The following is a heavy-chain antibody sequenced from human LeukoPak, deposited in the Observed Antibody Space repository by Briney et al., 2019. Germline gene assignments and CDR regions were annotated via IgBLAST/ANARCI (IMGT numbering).Heavy chain of an antibody. D-gene: IGHD5-18*01. CDR3: ARSVDTGNPGFDY. CDR1: GGSISSGSXS. V-gene: IGHV4-30-2*01. Sequence: SQTLSLTCAVSGGSISSGSXSWSWIRXXXXXXXXXIGYIYHSGSTYYNPSLKSRVTISVDRSKNQFSLKLSSVTAADTAVYYCARSVDTGNPGFDYWGQGTLVTVSS. CDR2: IYHSGST. J-gene: IGHJ4*02.